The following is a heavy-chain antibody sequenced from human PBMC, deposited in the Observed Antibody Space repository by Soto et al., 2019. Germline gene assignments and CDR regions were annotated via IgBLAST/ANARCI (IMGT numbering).Heavy chain of an antibody. D-gene: IGHD3-16*01. CDR1: GFTLRKFW. V-gene: IGHV3-74*01. Sequence: EVQLVESGGGLVQPGGSLRLSCVASGFTLRKFWMHWFRQAPGQGPVWVSRITNDGSTTYYADSVEGRFTISRDNAKNTLYLQMNSLGVEDTAVYYCARVQDGGGGTADYWGQGTLVTVSP. CDR3: ARVQDGGGGTADY. CDR2: ITNDGSTT. J-gene: IGHJ4*02.